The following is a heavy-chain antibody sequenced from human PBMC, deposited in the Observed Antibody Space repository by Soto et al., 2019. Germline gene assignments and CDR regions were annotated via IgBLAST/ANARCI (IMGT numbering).Heavy chain of an antibody. CDR2: IYYTGTT. Sequence: QVQLQESGPGLLKPSETLSLSCTVSYASINNYHWTWIRQPPGKGLEWIAYIYYTGTTNFNTSLRGRVSVSRDTSKNRFSLKLRSVTASDTAVYYCATLRGLGEVSPYFDAWGQGRMVIVSS. J-gene: IGHJ4*02. V-gene: IGHV4-59*08. CDR3: ATLRGLGEVSPYFDA. CDR1: YASINNYH. D-gene: IGHD3-10*01.